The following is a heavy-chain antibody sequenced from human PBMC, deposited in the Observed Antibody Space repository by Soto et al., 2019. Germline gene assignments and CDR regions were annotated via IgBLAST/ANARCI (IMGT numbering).Heavy chain of an antibody. Sequence: XETLSLTCPVSGCSISSYYWSWIRQPPGKGLEWIGYIYYSGSTNYNPSLKSRVTISVDTSKNQFSLKLSSVTAADTAVYYCARGRSANYYGSGRYWFDPWGQGTLVTV. CDR3: ARGRSANYYGSGRYWFDP. CDR2: IYYSGST. D-gene: IGHD3-10*01. J-gene: IGHJ5*02. CDR1: GCSISSYY. V-gene: IGHV4-59*01.